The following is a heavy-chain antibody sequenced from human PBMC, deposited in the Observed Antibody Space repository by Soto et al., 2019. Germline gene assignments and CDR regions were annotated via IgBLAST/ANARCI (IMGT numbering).Heavy chain of an antibody. CDR1: GFTFSSYW. V-gene: IGHV3-7*04. D-gene: IGHD4-17*01. CDR3: AWVFHYGDSYLDY. Sequence: PGGSLRLSCAASGFTFSSYWMSWVRQAPGKGLEWVANIKQDGSEKYYVDSVKGRFTISRDNAKNSLYLQMNSLRAEDTAVYYFAWVFHYGDSYLDYSGPAPLVSVFS. J-gene: IGHJ4*02. CDR2: IKQDGSEK.